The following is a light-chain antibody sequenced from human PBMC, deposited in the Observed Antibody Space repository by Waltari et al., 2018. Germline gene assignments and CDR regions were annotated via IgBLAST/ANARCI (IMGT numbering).Light chain of an antibody. CDR3: QQYNSDSPIT. J-gene: IGKJ5*01. CDR1: QSISTW. Sequence: DIQMTQSPSTLFASVGERVTITCRASQSISTWLAWYQQKPGKAPMLLIYKAATLESGVPSRFSGSGSGTEFTLTISSLQPDDFATYYCQQYNSDSPITFGQGTRLEIK. V-gene: IGKV1-5*03. CDR2: KAA.